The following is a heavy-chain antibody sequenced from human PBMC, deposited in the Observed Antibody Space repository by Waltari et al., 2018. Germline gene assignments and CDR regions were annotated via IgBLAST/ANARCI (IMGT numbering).Heavy chain of an antibody. D-gene: IGHD2-15*01. J-gene: IGHJ3*02. CDR1: GFTFSSYW. V-gene: IGHV3-74*01. CDR2: LKSDGSRT. Sequence: EVQLVESGGGLVQPGGSLRLSCAASGFTFSSYWMYWVRQAPGKGRVWVSRLKSDGSRTNYEGSLKGRFTISRDNAKNTLYLQMNNLRAEDTAVYYCARLRCSGDSCYSRAFDIWGQGTMVTVSS. CDR3: ARLRCSGDSCYSRAFDI.